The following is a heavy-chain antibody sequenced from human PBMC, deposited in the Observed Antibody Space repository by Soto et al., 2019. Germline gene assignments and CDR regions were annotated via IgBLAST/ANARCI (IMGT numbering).Heavy chain of an antibody. CDR3: AKGSRYYYSSAQHLSY. D-gene: IGHD3-22*01. Sequence: PGGSLRLSCAASGFTFSSYAMSWVRQAPGKGLEWVSAISGSGGSTYYADSVKGRFTISRDNSKNTLYLQMNSLRAEDTAVYYYAKGSRYYYSSAQHLSYWGQGTLVTVSS. CDR2: ISGSGGST. V-gene: IGHV3-23*01. CDR1: GFTFSSYA. J-gene: IGHJ4*02.